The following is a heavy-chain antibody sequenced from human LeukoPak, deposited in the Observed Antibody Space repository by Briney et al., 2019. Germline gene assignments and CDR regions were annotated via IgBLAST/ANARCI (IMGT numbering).Heavy chain of an antibody. CDR2: IRYDGGDI. CDR1: GFTFSTYA. Sequence: GGSLRRSCAASGFTFSTYAMHWVRQAPGKGLEWVAFIRYDGGDIFYADSLKGRFTISRDNSKNTLYLQMNSLRPEDTAVYYCARLRAVDRYFDYWGQGTLVTVSS. D-gene: IGHD4-17*01. V-gene: IGHV3-30*02. CDR3: ARLRAVDRYFDY. J-gene: IGHJ4*02.